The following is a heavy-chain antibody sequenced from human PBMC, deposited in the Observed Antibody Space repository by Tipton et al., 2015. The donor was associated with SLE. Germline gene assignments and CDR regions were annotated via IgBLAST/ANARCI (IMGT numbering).Heavy chain of an antibody. CDR3: ARAPSWSSWTVCDV. J-gene: IGHJ4*01. D-gene: IGHD6-13*01. CDR1: GGSISSGSYY. Sequence: TLSLTCTVSGGSISSGSYYWAWIRQPPGKGPEWIGTIYYSGSTYYYPSLKSRITISVDTSKNQFSLEVRSVTAADTAVYYCARAPSWSSWTVCDVRGHATQVTVSS. CDR2: IYYSGST. V-gene: IGHV4-39*07.